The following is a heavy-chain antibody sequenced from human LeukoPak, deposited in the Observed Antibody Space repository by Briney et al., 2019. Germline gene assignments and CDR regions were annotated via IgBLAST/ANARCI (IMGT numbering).Heavy chain of an antibody. J-gene: IGHJ4*02. CDR3: AKDLTHSNYEGPFDY. D-gene: IGHD4-11*01. CDR1: GFTFDDYA. CDR2: ISWNSGSI. Sequence: PGGSPRLSCAASGFTFDDYAMHWARQAPGKGLEWVSGISWNSGSIGYADSVKGRFTISRDNAKNSLYLQMNSLRAEDTALYYCAKDLTHSNYEGPFDYWGQGTLVTVSS. V-gene: IGHV3-9*01.